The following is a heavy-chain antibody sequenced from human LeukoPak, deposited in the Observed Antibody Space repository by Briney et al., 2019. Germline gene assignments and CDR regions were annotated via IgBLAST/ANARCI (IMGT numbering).Heavy chain of an antibody. Sequence: PSETLSLTCTVSGGSISSSSYYWGWIRQPPGKGLEWIGSIYYSGSTYYNPSLKSRVTISVDTSKNQFSLKLSSVTAADTALYYCAVNYYDSSGYYFDYWGQGTLVTVPS. J-gene: IGHJ4*02. D-gene: IGHD3-22*01. V-gene: IGHV4-39*01. CDR1: GGSISSSSYY. CDR2: IYYSGST. CDR3: AVNYYDSSGYYFDY.